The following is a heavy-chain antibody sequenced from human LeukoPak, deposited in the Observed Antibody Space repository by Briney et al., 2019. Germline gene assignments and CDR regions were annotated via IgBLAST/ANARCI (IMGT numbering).Heavy chain of an antibody. V-gene: IGHV1-69*05. J-gene: IGHJ4*02. CDR3: ARSMVGGNSPHY. Sequence: ASVKVSCKASGYTFTSYYMHWVRQAPGQGLEWMGGIIPIFGTANYAQKFQGRVTITTDESTSTAYMELSSLRSEDTAVYYCARSMVGGNSPHYWGQGTLVTVSS. D-gene: IGHD4-23*01. CDR1: GYTFTSYY. CDR2: IIPIFGTA.